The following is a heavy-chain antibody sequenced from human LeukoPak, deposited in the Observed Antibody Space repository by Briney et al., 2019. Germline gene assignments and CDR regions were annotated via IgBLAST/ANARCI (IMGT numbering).Heavy chain of an antibody. Sequence: ASVKVSCKASGYTFTGYYMHWVRQAPGQGLEWMGWINPNSGGTNYAQKFQGRVTMTRDTSISTAYMELRSLRSDDTAVYYCARDSITMVRGVIINYYYYYGMDVWGQGTTVTVSS. V-gene: IGHV1-2*02. CDR3: ARDSITMVRGVIINYYYYYGMDV. J-gene: IGHJ6*02. CDR2: INPNSGGT. D-gene: IGHD3-10*01. CDR1: GYTFTGYY.